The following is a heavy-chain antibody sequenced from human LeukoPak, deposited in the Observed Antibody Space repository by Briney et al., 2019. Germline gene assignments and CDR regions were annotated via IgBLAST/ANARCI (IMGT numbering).Heavy chain of an antibody. J-gene: IGHJ4*02. CDR2: IYYSGST. CDR3: ARGEFGDGYNSSPFDY. V-gene: IGHV4-59*01. CDR1: GGSISSYY. D-gene: IGHD5-24*01. Sequence: PSETLSLTCTVSGGSISSYYWSWIRQPPGKGLEWIGNIYYSGSTNYNPSLKSRVTISVDTSKNQFSLKLSSVTAADTAVYYCARGEFGDGYNSSPFDYWGQGTLVTVSS.